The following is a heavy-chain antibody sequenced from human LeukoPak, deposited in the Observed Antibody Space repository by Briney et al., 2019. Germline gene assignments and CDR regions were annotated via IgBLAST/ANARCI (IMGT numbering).Heavy chain of an antibody. Sequence: KAGGSLRLSCAASGFTFSDYYMSWIRQAPGKGLEWVSYTSSSGSTIYYADSVKGRFTISRDNAKNSLYLQMNSLRAEDTAVYYCARVEARYYGSGSYYNVWTFDYWGQGTLVTVSS. D-gene: IGHD3-10*01. V-gene: IGHV3-11*01. CDR1: GFTFSDYY. CDR3: ARVEARYYGSGSYYNVWTFDY. CDR2: TSSSGSTI. J-gene: IGHJ4*02.